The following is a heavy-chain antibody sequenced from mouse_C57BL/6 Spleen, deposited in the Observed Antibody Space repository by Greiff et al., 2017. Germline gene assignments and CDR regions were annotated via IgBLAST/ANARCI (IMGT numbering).Heavy chain of an antibody. CDR3: ARSEGQLGRWYYFDY. V-gene: IGHV1-9*01. Sequence: VNVVESGAELMKPGASVKLSCKATGYTFTGYWIEWVKQRPGHGLEWIGEILPGSSSTNYNEKFKGKATFTADTSSNTAYMQHSSLTTEDSAIYYCARSEGQLGRWYYFDYWGQGTTLTVSS. J-gene: IGHJ2*01. CDR1: GYTFTGYW. D-gene: IGHD4-1*02. CDR2: ILPGSSST.